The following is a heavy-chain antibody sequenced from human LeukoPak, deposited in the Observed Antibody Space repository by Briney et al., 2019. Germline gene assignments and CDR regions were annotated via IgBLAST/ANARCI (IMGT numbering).Heavy chain of an antibody. V-gene: IGHV3-13*01. CDR1: GFTFSSYD. J-gene: IGHJ3*02. Sequence: GGSLRLSCAASGFTFSSYDMHWVRQATGKGLEWVSAIGTAGDTYYPGSVKGRFTISRDNSKNTLYLQMNSLRAEDTAVYYCAKEWETGTPDDAFDIWGQGTMVTVSS. CDR2: IGTAGDT. D-gene: IGHD1-7*01. CDR3: AKEWETGTPDDAFDI.